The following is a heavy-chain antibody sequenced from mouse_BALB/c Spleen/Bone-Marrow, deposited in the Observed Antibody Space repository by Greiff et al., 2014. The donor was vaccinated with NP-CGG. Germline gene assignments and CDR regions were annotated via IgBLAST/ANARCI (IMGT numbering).Heavy chain of an antibody. V-gene: IGHV14-4*02. J-gene: IGHJ2*01. CDR1: GFNIKDYY. D-gene: IGHD2-4*01. CDR2: IDPENGDT. CDR3: NARGDYDFDYFDY. Sequence: VQLKESGAELVRSGASVKLSCTASGFNIKDYYMHWVKQRPEQGLEWIGWIDPENGDTEYAPKFQGKATMTADTSSNTAYPQLRSLASEDTAVYYCNARGDYDFDYFDYWGQGTTLTVSS.